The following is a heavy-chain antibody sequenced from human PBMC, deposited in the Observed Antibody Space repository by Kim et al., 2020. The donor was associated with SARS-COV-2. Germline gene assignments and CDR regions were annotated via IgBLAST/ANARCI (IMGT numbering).Heavy chain of an antibody. CDR3: ARAGAVNYGMDV. J-gene: IGHJ6*02. V-gene: IGHV3-21*01. Sequence: YYADSGQGRFTISRDNAKNSLYLQMNSLGAEDTAVYYCARAGAVNYGMDVWGQGTTVTVSS. D-gene: IGHD3-3*01.